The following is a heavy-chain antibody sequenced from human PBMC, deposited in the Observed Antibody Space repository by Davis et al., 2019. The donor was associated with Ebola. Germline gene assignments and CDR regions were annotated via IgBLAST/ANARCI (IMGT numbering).Heavy chain of an antibody. CDR2: IVVGSGNT. CDR1: GFTFTSSA. J-gene: IGHJ2*01. D-gene: IGHD5-12*01. CDR3: ARAKGLATRNWYFDL. V-gene: IGHV1-58*02. Sequence: SVKVSCKAPGFTFTSSAMQWVRQARGQRLEWIGWIVVGSGNTNYAQKFQERVTITRDTSTSTVYMELSSLRSEDTAVYYCARAKGLATRNWYFDLWGRGTLVTVSS.